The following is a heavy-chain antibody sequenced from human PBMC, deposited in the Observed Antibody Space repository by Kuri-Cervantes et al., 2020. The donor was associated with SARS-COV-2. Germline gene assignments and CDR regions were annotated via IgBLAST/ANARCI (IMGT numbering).Heavy chain of an antibody. D-gene: IGHD2-15*01. CDR1: GFTFSIYS. CDR2: ISGIGSTK. Sequence: GESLKISCAASGFTFSIYSMNWVRQAPGKGLEWVAYISGIGSTKYYADSVQGRFTISRDNAKNSLYLQMDSLRVEDTAVYYCARFRRDNCSGGSCYSDDYFDYWGQGTLVTVSS. CDR3: ARFRRDNCSGGSCYSDDYFDY. V-gene: IGHV3-48*04. J-gene: IGHJ4*02.